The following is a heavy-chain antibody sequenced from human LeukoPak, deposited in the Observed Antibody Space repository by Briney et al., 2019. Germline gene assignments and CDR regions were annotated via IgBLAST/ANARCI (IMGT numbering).Heavy chain of an antibody. J-gene: IGHJ4*02. CDR2: INPSGGSR. D-gene: IGHD5-18*01. CDR1: GYTFTSYY. V-gene: IGHV1-46*01. Sequence: GASVKVSCKASGYTFTSYYMHWVRQAPGQGLEWMGIINPSGGSRSYAQKFQGRVTMTRDTSTSTVYMELSSLRSEDTAVYYCARASRQAMVLGSFDYWGQGTLVTVSS. CDR3: ARASRQAMVLGSFDY.